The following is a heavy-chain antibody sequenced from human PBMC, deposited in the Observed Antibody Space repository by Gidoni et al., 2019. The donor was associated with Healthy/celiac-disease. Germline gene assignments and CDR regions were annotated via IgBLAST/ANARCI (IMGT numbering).Heavy chain of an antibody. CDR2: IKQEGSEK. D-gene: IGHD6-19*01. J-gene: IGHJ3*02. CDR1: GFIFSSYW. CDR3: ARPSRSYSSGWYDDAFDI. Sequence: EVQLVVSGGGLVQPGGSLRLSCAASGFIFSSYWMSWVRQDPGKGLEWVSNIKQEGSEKYYVDCVKGRFNIARDNAKNSLYRKMNSLRAEDTAGYYCARPSRSYSSGWYDDAFDIWGQGTMVTVSS. V-gene: IGHV3-7*03.